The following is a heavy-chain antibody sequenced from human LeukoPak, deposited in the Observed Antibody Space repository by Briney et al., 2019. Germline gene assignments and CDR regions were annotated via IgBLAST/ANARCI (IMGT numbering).Heavy chain of an antibody. Sequence: GGSLRLSCAASGFIFSSYGMHWVRQAPGKGLEWVAFIQYDGTNRYYADSVKGRFTISRDNAKNSLYLQMNSLRAEDTAVYYCARDWGNYDILTGYYYWGQGTLVTVSS. CDR3: ARDWGNYDILTGYYY. D-gene: IGHD3-9*01. CDR2: IQYDGTNR. CDR1: GFIFSSYG. V-gene: IGHV3-30*02. J-gene: IGHJ4*02.